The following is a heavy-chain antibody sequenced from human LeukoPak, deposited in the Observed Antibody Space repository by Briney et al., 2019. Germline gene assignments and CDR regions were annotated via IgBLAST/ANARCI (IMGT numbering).Heavy chain of an antibody. CDR3: ARDDYGSGFGWFDP. V-gene: IGHV4-39*02. D-gene: IGHD3-10*01. CDR2: IYYSGST. J-gene: IGHJ5*02. Sequence: SETLSLTCTVSGGSISSSSYYWGWIRQPPGKGLEWIGSIYYSGSTYYNPSLKSRVTISVDTSKNQFSLKLSSVTAADTAVYYCARDDYGSGFGWFDPWGQGTLVTVSS. CDR1: GGSISSSSYY.